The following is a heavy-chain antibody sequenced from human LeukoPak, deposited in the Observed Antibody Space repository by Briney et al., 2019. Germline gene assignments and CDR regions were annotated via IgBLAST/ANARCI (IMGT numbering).Heavy chain of an antibody. V-gene: IGHV5-51*01. CDR3: ARSLSITGTQDQGVLDY. J-gene: IGHJ4*02. CDR2: IYPGDSDT. CDR1: GYSFTSYW. Sequence: GESLKISCKGSGYSFTSYWIGWVRQMPGKGLEWMGIIYPGDSDTRYSPSFQGQVTISADKSISTAYLQWSSLKASDTAMYYCARSLSITGTQDQGVLDYWGQGTLVTVSS. D-gene: IGHD1-20*01.